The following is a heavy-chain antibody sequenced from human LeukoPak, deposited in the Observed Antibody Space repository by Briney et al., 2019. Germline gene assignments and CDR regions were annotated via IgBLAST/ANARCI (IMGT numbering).Heavy chain of an antibody. CDR1: GYTFTSYG. J-gene: IGHJ5*02. Sequence: ASVKVSCKASGYTFTSYGISWVRQAPGQGLEWMGWISAYNGNTNYAQKLQGRVTMTTDTSTSTAYMELRSLRSDDTAVYYCARVGYCSSTSCRGIPFDPWGQGTLVTVSS. CDR3: ARVGYCSSTSCRGIPFDP. CDR2: ISAYNGNT. V-gene: IGHV1-18*01. D-gene: IGHD2-2*01.